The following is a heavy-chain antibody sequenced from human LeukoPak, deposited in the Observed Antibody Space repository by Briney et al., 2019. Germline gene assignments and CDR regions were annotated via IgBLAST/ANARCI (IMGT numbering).Heavy chain of an antibody. CDR1: GFTFSSYG. CDR3: AKGREGIAAAGIFDY. J-gene: IGHJ4*02. V-gene: IGHV3-30*02. Sequence: GSLRLSCAASGFTFSSYGMHWVRQAPGKGLEWVAFIRYDGSNKYYADSVKGRFTISRDNSKNTLYLQMNSLRAEDTAVYYCAKGREGIAAAGIFDYWGQGTLVTVSS. D-gene: IGHD6-13*01. CDR2: IRYDGSNK.